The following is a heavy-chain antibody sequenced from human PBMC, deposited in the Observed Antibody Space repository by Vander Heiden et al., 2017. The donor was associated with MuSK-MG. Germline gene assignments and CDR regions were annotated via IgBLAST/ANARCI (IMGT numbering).Heavy chain of an antibody. Sequence: EVQLVESGGGSVKPGGSLRLSCAASGFTFSNAWMSWVRQAPGKGLEWVGRIKSKTDGGTTDYAAPVKGRFTISRDDSKNTRYLQMNSLKTEDTAVYYCTTDKGHYYDSSRHWGQGTLVTVSS. CDR3: TTDKGHYYDSSRH. D-gene: IGHD3-22*01. CDR1: GFTFSNAW. CDR2: IKSKTDGGTT. V-gene: IGHV3-15*01. J-gene: IGHJ4*02.